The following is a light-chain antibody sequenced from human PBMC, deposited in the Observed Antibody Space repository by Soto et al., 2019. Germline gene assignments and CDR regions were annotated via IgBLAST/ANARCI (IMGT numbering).Light chain of an antibody. CDR3: GTWDSSLRGGV. CDR2: DNN. J-gene: IGLJ1*01. Sequence: QSALTQPPSVSAAPGQKVTISCSGSSSNIGNNYVSWYQQLPGTAPKLLIYDNNERPSGIPDRFSGSKSGTSATLGITGLQTGDEADYFCGTWDSSLRGGVFGTGTKVTVL. CDR1: SSNIGNNY. V-gene: IGLV1-51*01.